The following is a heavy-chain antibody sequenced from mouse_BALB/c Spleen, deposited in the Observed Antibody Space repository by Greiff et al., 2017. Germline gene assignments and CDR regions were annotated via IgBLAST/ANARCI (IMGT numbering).Heavy chain of an antibody. CDR1: GFNIKDTY. D-gene: IGHD1-1*01. Sequence: VQLQQSGAELVKPGASVKLSCTASGFNIKDTYMHWVKQRPEQGLEWIGRIDPANGNTKYDPKFQGKATITADTSSNTAYLQLSSLTSEDTAVYYCAREVYGYWYFDVWGAGTTVTVSS. CDR2: IDPANGNT. J-gene: IGHJ1*01. CDR3: AREVYGYWYFDV. V-gene: IGHV14-3*02.